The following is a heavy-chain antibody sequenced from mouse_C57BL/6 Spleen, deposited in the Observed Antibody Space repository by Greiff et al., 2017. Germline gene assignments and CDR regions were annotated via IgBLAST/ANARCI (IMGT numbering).Heavy chain of an antibody. CDR2: IYPSDSET. J-gene: IGHJ2*01. CDR1: GYTFTSYW. D-gene: IGHD1-1*01. V-gene: IGHV1-61*01. Sequence: QVQLQQPGAELVRPGSSVTLSCKASGYTFTSYWMDWVKQRPGQGLEWIGNIYPSDSETHYNQKFKDKATLTVDKSSSTAYMQLSSLTSEDSAVYYCARGDYYGSSSDYWGQGTTLTVSS. CDR3: ARGDYYGSSSDY.